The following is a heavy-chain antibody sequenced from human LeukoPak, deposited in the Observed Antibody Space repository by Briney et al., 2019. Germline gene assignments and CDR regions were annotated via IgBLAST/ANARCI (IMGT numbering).Heavy chain of an antibody. V-gene: IGHV3-30-3*01. CDR3: ARATGVGYPSPDY. CDR1: GFTFSSYA. D-gene: IGHD3-22*01. CDR2: MSYDGSIK. J-gene: IGHJ4*02. Sequence: PGGSLRLSCAASGFTFSSYALHWVRQAPGKGLEWVAVMSYDGSIKYYADSVKGRFTISRDNSKSTLYLQVNSLRPKDTAVYFCARATGVGYPSPDYWGQGTLVTVSS.